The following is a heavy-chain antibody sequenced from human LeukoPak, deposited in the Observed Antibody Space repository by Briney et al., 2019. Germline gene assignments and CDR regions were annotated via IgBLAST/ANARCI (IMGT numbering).Heavy chain of an antibody. CDR2: IRYDGSNK. V-gene: IGHV3-30*02. CDR3: AKAYSSSDYYYMDV. CDR1: GFSFSSYG. J-gene: IGHJ6*03. Sequence: GGSLRLSCAASGFSFSSYGMHWVRQAPGKGLEWVAFIRYDGSNKYYADSVKGRFTISRDNSKNSLYLQMNSLRAEDTAVYYCAKAYSSSDYYYMDVWGKGTTVTVSS. D-gene: IGHD6-6*01.